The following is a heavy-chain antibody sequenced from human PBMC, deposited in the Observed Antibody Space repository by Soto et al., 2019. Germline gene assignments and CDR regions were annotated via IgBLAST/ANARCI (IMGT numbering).Heavy chain of an antibody. CDR2: ISGSGGST. CDR3: AKGDCIFSNGYEGWYFYS. D-gene: IGHD2-21*01. J-gene: IGHJ4*02. CDR1: GFTFSRYA. Sequence: GGSLRLSCAASGFTFSRYAMSWVRPAPGKGLEWVSAISGSGGSTYYADSVKGRFTISRDNSKNTLYLQMNSLRAEDTAVYYCAKGDCIFSNGYEGWYFYSWGQGALVTVSS. V-gene: IGHV3-23*01.